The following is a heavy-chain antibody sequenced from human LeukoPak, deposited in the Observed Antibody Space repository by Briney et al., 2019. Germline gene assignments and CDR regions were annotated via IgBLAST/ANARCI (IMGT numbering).Heavy chain of an antibody. Sequence: GTVKISCKASGYTFSDYDMHWVQQAPGKGLECMGRVDPEDGETIYVMKFQGRVSFTADMSTDTAYMELSSLTSEDTAVYYCATLGLEMSRGQHWGEGTKVIVSS. D-gene: IGHD3-10*01. CDR2: VDPEDGET. J-gene: IGHJ6*04. CDR3: ATLGLEMSRGQH. CDR1: GYTFSDYD. V-gene: IGHV1-69-2*01.